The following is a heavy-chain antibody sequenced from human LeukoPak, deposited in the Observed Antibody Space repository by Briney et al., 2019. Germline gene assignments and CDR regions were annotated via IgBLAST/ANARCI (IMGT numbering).Heavy chain of an antibody. J-gene: IGHJ6*03. D-gene: IGHD3-22*01. Sequence: PGGSLRLSCAASGFTFDDYAMHWVRQASGKGLEWVSHITWDGGSTHYADSVEGRFTISRDNRENSLYLQMNSLRPEDTALYYCAKDRAARGRGNYLYMNVWGKGTTVTVSS. CDR1: GFTFDDYA. CDR2: ITWDGGST. V-gene: IGHV3-43D*03. CDR3: AKDRAARGRGNYLYMNV.